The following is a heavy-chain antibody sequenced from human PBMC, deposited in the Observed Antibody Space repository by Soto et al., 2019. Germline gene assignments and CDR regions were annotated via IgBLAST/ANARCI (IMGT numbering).Heavy chain of an antibody. CDR3: AKGYCSSTSCYLGAEYFQH. CDR1: GFTFSSYA. J-gene: IGHJ1*01. CDR2: ISGSGGST. Sequence: PGGSLRLSCAASGFTFSSYAMSWVRQAPGKGLEWVSAISGSGGSTYYADSVKGRFTISRDNSKNTLYLQMNSLRAEDTAVYYCAKGYCSSTSCYLGAEYFQHWGQGTLVTVSS. D-gene: IGHD2-2*01. V-gene: IGHV3-23*01.